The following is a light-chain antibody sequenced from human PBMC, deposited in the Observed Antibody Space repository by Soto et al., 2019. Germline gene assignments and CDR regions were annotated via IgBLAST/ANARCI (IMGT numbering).Light chain of an antibody. Sequence: EVVLTQSPGTLSLSPVEIATLPCRASQSVSATYIAWYQQKSGQAPRLLLYGSSSRATGVADRFSGSGSGTEFTLTIRSLQSEDFAVYYCQQYNNWPPITFGQGTRLEIK. J-gene: IGKJ5*01. CDR2: GSS. CDR3: QQYNNWPPIT. CDR1: QSVSATY. V-gene: IGKV3-20*01.